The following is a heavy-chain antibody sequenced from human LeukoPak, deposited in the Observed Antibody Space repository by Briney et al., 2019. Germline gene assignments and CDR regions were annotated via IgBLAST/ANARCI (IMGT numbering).Heavy chain of an antibody. Sequence: VASVTVSFKASGGTFSSYAISWVRQAPGQGLEWMGGIIPIFGTANYAQKFQGRVTITADKSTSTAYMELSSLRSEDTAVYYCARSSLRIAAAGHEYFSTGARAPWSPSPQ. V-gene: IGHV1-69*06. D-gene: IGHD6-13*01. CDR3: ARSSLRIAAAGHEYFST. J-gene: IGHJ1*01. CDR1: GGTFSSYA. CDR2: IIPIFGTA.